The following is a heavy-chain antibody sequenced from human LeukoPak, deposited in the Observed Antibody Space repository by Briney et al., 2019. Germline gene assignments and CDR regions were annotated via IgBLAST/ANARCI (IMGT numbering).Heavy chain of an antibody. CDR2: IWFDGSNE. CDR3: ARGPYNYDILTGYLY. CDR1: GFTFSSYS. Sequence: GGSLRLSCAASGFTFSSYSMNWVRQAPGKGLEWVAVIWFDGSNEYYADSVKGRFIISRDNSKNTLYLQMNSLRAEDTAVYYCARGPYNYDILTGYLYWGQGTLVTVSS. J-gene: IGHJ4*02. D-gene: IGHD3-9*01. V-gene: IGHV3-33*08.